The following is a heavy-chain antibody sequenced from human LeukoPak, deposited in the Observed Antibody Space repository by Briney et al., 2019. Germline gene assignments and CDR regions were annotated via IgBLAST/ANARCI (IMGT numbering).Heavy chain of an antibody. Sequence: SETLSLTCTVSGGSISSYYWSWIRQPPGKGLEWIGYIYYSGSTNYNPSLKSRVTISVDTSKNQFSLKLSSVTAADTAVYYCARGAPGGLLWFGELFLDAFDIWGQGTMVTVSS. CDR3: ARGAPGGLLWFGELFLDAFDI. J-gene: IGHJ3*02. CDR1: GGSISSYY. CDR2: IYYSGST. D-gene: IGHD3-10*01. V-gene: IGHV4-59*12.